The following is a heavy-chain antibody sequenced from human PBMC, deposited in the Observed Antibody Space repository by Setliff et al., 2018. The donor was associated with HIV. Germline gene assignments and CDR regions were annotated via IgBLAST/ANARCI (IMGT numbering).Heavy chain of an antibody. V-gene: IGHV4-61*02. Sequence: SETLSLTCTVSGGSTSSGGFYWYWIRQPAGKGLEWIGRIYTSGTTNYNPSLKSRVTISMDTSKSQFSLRLTSVTAADTAVYYCAGQDIGAVPALGAFDIWGQGTMVTVS. CDR3: AGQDIGAVPALGAFDI. D-gene: IGHD2-2*01. CDR2: IYTSGTT. J-gene: IGHJ3*02. CDR1: GGSTSSGGFY.